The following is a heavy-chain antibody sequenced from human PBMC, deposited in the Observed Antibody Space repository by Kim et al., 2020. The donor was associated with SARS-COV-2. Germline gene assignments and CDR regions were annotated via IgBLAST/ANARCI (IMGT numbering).Heavy chain of an antibody. CDR3: ATQTGSWEGEPFDY. J-gene: IGHJ4*02. Sequence: ASVKVSCKASGYTFTSYAMHWVRQAPGQRLEWMGWINAGNGNTKYSQKFQGRVTITRDTSASTAYMELSSLRSEDTAVYYCATQTGSWEGEPFDYWGQGTLVTVSS. V-gene: IGHV1-3*01. CDR1: GYTFTSYA. D-gene: IGHD3-10*01. CDR2: INAGNGNT.